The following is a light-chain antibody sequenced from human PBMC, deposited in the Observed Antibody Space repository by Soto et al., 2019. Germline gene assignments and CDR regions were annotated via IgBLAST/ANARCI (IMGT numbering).Light chain of an antibody. CDR3: QQRHMWPIT. V-gene: IGKV3D-20*02. CDR1: QSVSSSY. J-gene: IGKJ5*01. Sequence: EIVLTQSPGTLSLSPGERATLSCRASQSVSSSYLAWYQQKPGQAPRLLIYDASKRATGIPARFSGSGSGTDFTLTISSLEPEDSAVYYCQQRHMWPITFGQGTRLEIK. CDR2: DAS.